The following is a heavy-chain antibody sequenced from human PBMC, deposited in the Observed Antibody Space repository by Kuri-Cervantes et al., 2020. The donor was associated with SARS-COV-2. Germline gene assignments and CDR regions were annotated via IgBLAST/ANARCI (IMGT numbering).Heavy chain of an antibody. D-gene: IGHD3-22*01. CDR2: INPSGGST. Sequence: SVKVSCKASGNTFTSYYMHWVRQAPGQGLEWMGIINPSGGSTSYAQKFQGRVTMTRDTSTSTVYMELSSLRSEDTAVYYCARDVFPAYYYDSSGPTPGMWWGQGTLVTVSS. J-gene: IGHJ4*02. CDR3: ARDVFPAYYYDSSGPTPGMW. CDR1: GNTFTSYY. V-gene: IGHV1-46*01.